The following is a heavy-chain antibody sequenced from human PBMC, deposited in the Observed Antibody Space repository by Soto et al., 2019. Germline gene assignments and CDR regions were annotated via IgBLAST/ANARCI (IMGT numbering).Heavy chain of an antibody. CDR3: ARVDEYSYGYLIPYYFDY. J-gene: IGHJ4*02. D-gene: IGHD5-18*01. CDR1: GFTFSDYY. CDR2: ISSSSSYT. V-gene: IGHV3-11*05. Sequence: GGSLRLSCAASGFTFSDYYMSWIRQAPGKGLEWVSYISSSSSYTNYADSVKGRFTISRDNAKNSLYLQMNSLRAEDTAVYYCARVDEYSYGYLIPYYFDYWGQGTLVTVSS.